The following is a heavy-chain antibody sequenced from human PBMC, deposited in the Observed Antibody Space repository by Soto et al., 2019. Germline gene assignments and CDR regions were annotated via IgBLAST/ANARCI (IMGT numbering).Heavy chain of an antibody. D-gene: IGHD2-8*01. CDR1: GGSVSNKTYY. Sequence: SETLSLTCSVSGGSVSNKTYYWSWIRQPPGKRLEWIGYVYYSGTTNYNPSLKSRVTISVDLSKNQFSLRLSSVTTADTALYYCARTKALPHPPRSRSFFDSWGQGTLVTVYS. CDR3: ARTKALPHPPRSRSFFDS. V-gene: IGHV4-61*01. J-gene: IGHJ4*02. CDR2: VYYSGTT.